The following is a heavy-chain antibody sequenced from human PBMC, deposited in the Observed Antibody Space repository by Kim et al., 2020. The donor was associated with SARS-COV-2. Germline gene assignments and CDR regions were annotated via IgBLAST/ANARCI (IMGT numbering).Heavy chain of an antibody. D-gene: IGHD4-17*01. J-gene: IGHJ4*02. CDR3: AKPPPSLTTVTKGVLRYFDY. Sequence: RFTISRDNSKNTLYLQMNSLRAEDTAVYYCAKPPPSLTTVTKGVLRYFDYWGQGTLVTVSS. V-gene: IGHV3-23*01.